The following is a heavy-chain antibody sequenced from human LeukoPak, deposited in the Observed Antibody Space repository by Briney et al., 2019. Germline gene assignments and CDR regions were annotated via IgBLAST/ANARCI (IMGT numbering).Heavy chain of an antibody. CDR3: ARDHHDAFDI. Sequence: SGRSLRLSCAASGFTFSSYAIHWVRQAPGKGLEWVAVISYDGCNKYYADSVKGRFTISRDNSKNTLYPQMNSLRAEDTAVYYCARDHHDAFDIWGQGTMVTVSS. CDR1: GFTFSSYA. V-gene: IGHV3-30-3*01. CDR2: ISYDGCNK. J-gene: IGHJ3*02.